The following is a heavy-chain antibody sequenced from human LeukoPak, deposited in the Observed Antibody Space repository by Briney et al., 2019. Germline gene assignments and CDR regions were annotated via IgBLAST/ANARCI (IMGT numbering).Heavy chain of an antibody. V-gene: IGHV3-9*01. CDR1: GFTFDDYA. J-gene: IGHJ4*02. CDR3: ATGLDSSGYFLFDY. D-gene: IGHD3-22*01. Sequence: GRSLRLSCAASGFTFDDYAMHWVRQAPGKGLEWVSGISWNSGSIGYADSVKGRFTISRDNAKSSLYLQMNSLRAEDTALYYCATGLDSSGYFLFDYWGQGTLVTVSS. CDR2: ISWNSGSI.